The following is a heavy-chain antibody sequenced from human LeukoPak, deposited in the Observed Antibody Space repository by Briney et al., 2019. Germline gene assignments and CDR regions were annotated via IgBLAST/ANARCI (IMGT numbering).Heavy chain of an antibody. CDR1: RYTLTGHY. D-gene: IGHD4-17*01. CDR2: INPNSGGT. Sequence: ASVTVSCKASRYTLTGHYIHWVRQAPGQGREWVGWINPNSGGTNYAQRFQGRVTMTRDTSISTAYMELSSLRSEDTAVYYCARSLMATVPPEPPGYGGQGTLVTVSS. CDR3: ARSLMATVPPEPPGY. J-gene: IGHJ4*02. V-gene: IGHV1-2*02.